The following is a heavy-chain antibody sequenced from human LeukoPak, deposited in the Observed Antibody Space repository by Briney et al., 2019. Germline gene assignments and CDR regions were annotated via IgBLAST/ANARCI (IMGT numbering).Heavy chain of an antibody. CDR2: ISWNSGSI. CDR3: AKDTWGVVGSQDYFDY. D-gene: IGHD1-26*01. V-gene: IGHV3-9*01. Sequence: PGGSLRLSCAASGFIVNQNYISWVRQAPGKGLEWVSGISWNSGSIGYADSVKGRFTISRDNAKNSLYLQMNSLRAEDTALYYCAKDTWGVVGSQDYFDYWGQGTLVTVSS. J-gene: IGHJ4*02. CDR1: GFIVNQNY.